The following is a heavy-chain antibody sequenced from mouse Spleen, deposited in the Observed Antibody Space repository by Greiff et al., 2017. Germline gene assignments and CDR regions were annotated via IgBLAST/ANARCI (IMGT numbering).Heavy chain of an antibody. V-gene: IGHV2-5*01. CDR3: AMLYYAMDY. Sequence: VQLQQSGPGLVQPSQCLSITCTVSGFSLTSYGVHWVRQSPGKGLEWLGVICRGGSTAYNAAFMSRLSITKDNSKSQVFFKMNSLQADDTAIYCCAMLYYAMDYWGQGTSVTVSS. J-gene: IGHJ4*01. CDR2: ICRGGST. CDR1: GFSLTSYG.